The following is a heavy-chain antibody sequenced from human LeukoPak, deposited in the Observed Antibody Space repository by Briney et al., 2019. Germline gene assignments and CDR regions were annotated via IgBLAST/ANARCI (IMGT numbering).Heavy chain of an antibody. Sequence: PGGSLRLSCAASGFTFSSYGMHWVRQAPGKGLEWVAVISYDGSNKYYADSVKGRFTISRDNSKNTLYLQMNSLRAEDTAVYYCARDSNGDCTNWGQGTLVTVSS. CDR1: GFTFSSYG. V-gene: IGHV3-30*03. CDR2: ISYDGSNK. J-gene: IGHJ4*02. D-gene: IGHD2-21*02. CDR3: ARDSNGDCTN.